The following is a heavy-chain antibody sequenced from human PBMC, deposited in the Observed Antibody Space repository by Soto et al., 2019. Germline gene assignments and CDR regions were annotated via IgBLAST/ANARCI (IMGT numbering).Heavy chain of an antibody. CDR3: AISLAQLPHYYYYHMDV. V-gene: IGHV3-23*01. CDR2: ISGGGGST. Sequence: EVQLLESGGGLVQPGGSLRLSCAASGFTFSSYAMSWVRQAPGKGLEWVSAISGGGGSTYYADSVKGRFTISRDNSKNTQYLQMNSLRAEGTAVYYCAISLAQLPHYYYYHMDVWGKGTTVAVSS. D-gene: IGHD2-2*01. CDR1: GFTFSSYA. J-gene: IGHJ6*03.